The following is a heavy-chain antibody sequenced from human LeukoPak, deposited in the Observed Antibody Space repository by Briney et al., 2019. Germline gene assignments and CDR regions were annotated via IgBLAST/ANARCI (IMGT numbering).Heavy chain of an antibody. Sequence: PSETLSLTCTVSGGSISSYYWSWIRQPPGKGLEWIGYIYYSGSTNYNPSLKSRVTISVDTSKNQFSLKLSSVTAADTAVYYCARPPPYYYDSSGYYFYFDLWGRGTLVTVSS. V-gene: IGHV4-59*12. CDR3: ARPPPYYYDSSGYYFYFDL. CDR2: IYYSGST. J-gene: IGHJ2*01. D-gene: IGHD3-22*01. CDR1: GGSISSYY.